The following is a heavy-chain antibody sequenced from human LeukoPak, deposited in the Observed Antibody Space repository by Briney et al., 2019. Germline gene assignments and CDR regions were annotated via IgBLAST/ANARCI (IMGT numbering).Heavy chain of an antibody. J-gene: IGHJ4*02. Sequence: GESLKISCKGSGYTFTSYWIGWVRQMPGKGLEWMGLIYPGDSDTRYSPSFQGQATISADNSINTAYLQWSSLKASDTAMYYCARYTTGDFDYWGQGTLVTVSS. V-gene: IGHV5-51*01. CDR2: IYPGDSDT. CDR3: ARYTTGDFDY. CDR1: GYTFTSYW. D-gene: IGHD1-1*01.